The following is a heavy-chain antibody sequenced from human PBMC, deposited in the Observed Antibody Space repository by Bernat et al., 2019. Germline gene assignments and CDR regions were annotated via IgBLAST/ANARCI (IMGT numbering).Heavy chain of an antibody. V-gene: IGHV1-18*01. Sequence: QVQLVQSGAEVKKPGASVKVSCKASGYTFISYGISWVRQAPGQGLEWMGWISAYNGNTNYAQKLQGRVTMTPDTSTSTSYLELRSLRSDDTAVYYCARATHYYDSSGYYYERFDYWGQGTLVTVSS. D-gene: IGHD3-22*01. J-gene: IGHJ4*02. CDR2: ISAYNGNT. CDR1: GYTFISYG. CDR3: ARATHYYDSSGYYYERFDY.